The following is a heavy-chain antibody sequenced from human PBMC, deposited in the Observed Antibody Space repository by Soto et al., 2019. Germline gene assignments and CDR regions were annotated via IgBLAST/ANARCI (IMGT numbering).Heavy chain of an antibody. CDR1: GFTFSSHT. J-gene: IGHJ4*02. V-gene: IGHV3-23*01. CDR3: AKDTSGGYCSGGDCYY. CDR2: IGGDGAAT. D-gene: IGHD2-15*01. Sequence: EVQLLESGGGLVQPGGSLRLSCAASGFTFSSHTMSWVRQAPGKGLEWVSGIGGDGAATFYAGSVKGRFTISRDNSKNTLNLQINSLRTEDTAVYYCAKDTSGGYCSGGDCYYWGQGTLVTVSS.